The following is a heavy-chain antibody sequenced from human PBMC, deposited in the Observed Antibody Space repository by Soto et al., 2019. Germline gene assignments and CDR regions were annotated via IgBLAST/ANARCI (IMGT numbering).Heavy chain of an antibody. D-gene: IGHD3-16*01. J-gene: IGHJ5*02. CDR1: SVSITSSTW. CDR3: ARDYDGFDD. Sequence: PXEALTLTCDVSSVSITSSTWWNWVRQPPGKGLEWLGKISHSGTVNYNATLRSRVTVSVDKPKNQLSLKLMSVTAADTAVYYCARDYDGFDDWGPGILVTVSS. CDR2: ISHSGTV. V-gene: IGHV4-4*02.